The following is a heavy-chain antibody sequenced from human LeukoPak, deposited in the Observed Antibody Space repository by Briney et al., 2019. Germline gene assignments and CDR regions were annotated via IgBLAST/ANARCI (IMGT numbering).Heavy chain of an antibody. CDR1: GYTFASYA. Sequence: ASVKVSCKASGYTFASYASHWVRQAPGQRLEWMGWSNAGNGKTKYSHKFQERLTITRDTSTTTAYMELSSMRSEATAESYCATVGDFGGFFDNWGQGTLVTVSS. CDR3: ATVGDFGGFFDN. V-gene: IGHV1-3*01. J-gene: IGHJ4*02. CDR2: SNAGNGKT. D-gene: IGHD3-3*01.